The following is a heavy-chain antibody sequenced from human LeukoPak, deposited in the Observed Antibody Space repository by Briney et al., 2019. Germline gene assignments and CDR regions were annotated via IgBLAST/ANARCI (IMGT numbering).Heavy chain of an antibody. Sequence: SETLSLTCAVYGGSFSGYYWSWIRQPPGKGLEWIGEINHSGSTNYNPSLKGRVTISVDTSKNQFSLKLSTVTAADTAVYYCARYGHYDKGPSMDVWGQGTTVTVSS. CDR3: ARYGHYDKGPSMDV. V-gene: IGHV4-34*01. J-gene: IGHJ6*02. CDR1: GGSFSGYY. CDR2: INHSGST. D-gene: IGHD3-9*01.